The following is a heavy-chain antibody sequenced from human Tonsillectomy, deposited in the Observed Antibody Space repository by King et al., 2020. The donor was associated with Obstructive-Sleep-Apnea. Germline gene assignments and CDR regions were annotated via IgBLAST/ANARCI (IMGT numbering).Heavy chain of an antibody. Sequence: VQLQQWGAGLLKPSETLSLTCAVYGGSFTNYYWNWIRQSPGKGLQWIGEIDHTGSTDYNPSLNSRVTMSVDTSRTQFSLRLSSVTAAVTAVYYCARFDYSGWGTSYQVRDYWGQGTLVIVSS. CDR3: ARFDYSGWGTSYQVRDY. J-gene: IGHJ4*02. D-gene: IGHD3-10*01. CDR2: IDHTGST. CDR1: GGSFTNYY. V-gene: IGHV4-34*01.